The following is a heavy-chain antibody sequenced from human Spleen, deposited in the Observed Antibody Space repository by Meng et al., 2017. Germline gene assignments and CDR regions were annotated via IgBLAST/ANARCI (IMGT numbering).Heavy chain of an antibody. D-gene: IGHD5-24*01. CDR1: GFTFSDYY. Sequence: GESLKISCAASGFTFSDYYMNWVRQAPGKGLEWVSAISGSGGSTYYADSVKGRFTISRDNSKNTLYLQMNSLRAEDTAVYYCAKGGDGYNYDAFDIWGQGTMVTVSS. CDR2: ISGSGGST. J-gene: IGHJ3*02. CDR3: AKGGDGYNYDAFDI. V-gene: IGHV3-23*01.